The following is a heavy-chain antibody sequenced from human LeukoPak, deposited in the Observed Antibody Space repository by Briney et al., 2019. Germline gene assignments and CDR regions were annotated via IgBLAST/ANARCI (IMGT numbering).Heavy chain of an antibody. CDR2: IYHSGST. CDR3: ARDLAYYASGSYCGWFDP. CDR1: GYSISSGHY. D-gene: IGHD3-10*01. V-gene: IGHV4-38-2*02. J-gene: IGHJ5*02. Sequence: SETLSLTCTASGYSISSGHYWGWIRQPPGKGLEWIGSIYHSGSTYYNPSLKSRVTISVDTSKNQFSLKLNSVTAADTAVYYCARDLAYYASGSYCGWFDPWGQGTLVTVSS.